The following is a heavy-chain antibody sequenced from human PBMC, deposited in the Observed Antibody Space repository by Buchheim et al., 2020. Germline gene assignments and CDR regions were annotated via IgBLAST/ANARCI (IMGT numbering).Heavy chain of an antibody. D-gene: IGHD3-10*01. CDR1: GGSISRGDYY. CDR2: IYYNGSP. J-gene: IGHJ5*02. V-gene: IGHV4-30-4*01. CDR3: ARGDYNGWGSPTEAWFDP. Sequence: QVQLRESGPGLVKPSQTLSLTCTVSGGSISRGDYYWSWIRQPPGKGLEWIGYIYYNGSPLYNQSLRSRVTMSVDTSTNQVFLKLSSVTAADTAVYYCARGDYNGWGSPTEAWFDPWGPGTL.